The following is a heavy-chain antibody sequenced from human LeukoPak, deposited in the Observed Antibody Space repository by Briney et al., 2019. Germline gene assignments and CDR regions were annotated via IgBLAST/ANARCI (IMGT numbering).Heavy chain of an antibody. V-gene: IGHV4-34*01. CDR1: GGSFADFY. CDR2: IHPGGTT. J-gene: IGHJ5*02. CDR3: ARVRSSWYVFDP. D-gene: IGHD6-13*01. Sequence: SETLSLTCAVFGGSFADFYWAYVRQPPGEGLEWIGEIHPGGTTNYNPSLKSRVTMSVDTSKNQFSLKLSSVTAADTAVYYCARVRSSWYVFDPWGQGTLVTVSS.